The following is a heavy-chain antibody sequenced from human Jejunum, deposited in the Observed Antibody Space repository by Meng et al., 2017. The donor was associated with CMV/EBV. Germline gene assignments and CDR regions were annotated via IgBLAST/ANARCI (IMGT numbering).Heavy chain of an antibody. CDR1: GGSVNNYY. J-gene: IGHJ4*02. D-gene: IGHD1-26*01. CDR3: ARGPGASTREGFNY. V-gene: IGHV4-4*07. CDR2: FYSSDTY. Sequence: QVTLQESGPGLVKPSETLSLTCTVSGGSVNNYYWSWIRQSAGTGLECIGRFYSSDTYNYHPSLDSRVTMSLDTSKNQFSLNLRSVTAADTATYYCARGPGASTREGFNYWGLGTLVTVSS.